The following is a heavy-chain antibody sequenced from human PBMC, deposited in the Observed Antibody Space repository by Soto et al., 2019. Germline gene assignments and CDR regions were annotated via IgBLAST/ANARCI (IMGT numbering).Heavy chain of an antibody. CDR2: LDYEEGER. CDR1: GTSLSGLP. CDR3: AAGVTTFDY. Sequence: GASVKVSCKVSGTSLSGLPMHWVRQAPGKGLEWMGSLDYEEGERSFAHRFQGRLTVTEDTSTDTAYMELSSLMSEDTAVYYCAAGVTTFDYWGQGTLVTSPQ. J-gene: IGHJ4*02. D-gene: IGHD4-17*01. V-gene: IGHV1-24*01.